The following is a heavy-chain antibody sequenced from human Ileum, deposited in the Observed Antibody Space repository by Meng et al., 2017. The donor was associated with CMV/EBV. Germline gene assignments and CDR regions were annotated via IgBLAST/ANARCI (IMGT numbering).Heavy chain of an antibody. V-gene: IGHV3-74*01. CDR3: ARDGVQKYYFDY. J-gene: IGHJ4*02. CDR2: VKSDGSGI. D-gene: IGHD3-10*01. CDR1: GFNFNNYW. Sequence: GESLKISCAASGFNFNNYWMLWVRQAPGKGLMWVSRVKSDGSGITYADSVKGRFTISRDNAKNTLYLQMNSLRAEDTALYYCARDGVQKYYFDYWGQGTLVTVSS.